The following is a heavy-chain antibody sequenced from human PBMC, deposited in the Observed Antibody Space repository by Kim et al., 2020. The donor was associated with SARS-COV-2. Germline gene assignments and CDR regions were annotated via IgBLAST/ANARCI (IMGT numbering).Heavy chain of an antibody. J-gene: IGHJ6*02. CDR1: GYTFTGYY. CDR3: ARLGMEAMVTFYYSGMDV. Sequence: ASVKVSCKASGYTFTGYYMHWVRQAPGQGLEWMGWINPNSGGTNYAQKFQGRVTMTRDTSISTVYMELSRLRSDDTAVYYCARLGMEAMVTFYYSGMDVWGPGTTVTVSS. V-gene: IGHV1-2*02. D-gene: IGHD5-18*01. CDR2: INPNSGGT.